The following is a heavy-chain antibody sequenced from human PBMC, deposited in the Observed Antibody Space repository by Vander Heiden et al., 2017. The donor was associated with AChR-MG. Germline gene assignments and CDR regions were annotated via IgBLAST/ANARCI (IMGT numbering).Heavy chain of an antibody. CDR1: GFIFYA. D-gene: IGHD3-16*01. CDR2: LRRSDGAT. V-gene: IGHV3-23*01. J-gene: IGHJ4*02. Sequence: EVQLLESGGDLVQPGGSLRLSCATAGFIFYAITWVRQAPGKGLEWISSLRRSDGATFHADSVKGRFTISRDSSQRTFCLHMSSLRVEDTAVYYCARDLGMLAPLESWGQGTRVSVSS. CDR3: ARDLGMLAPLES.